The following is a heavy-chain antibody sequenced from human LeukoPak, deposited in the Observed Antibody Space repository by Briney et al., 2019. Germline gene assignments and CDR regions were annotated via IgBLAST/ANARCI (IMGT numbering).Heavy chain of an antibody. Sequence: PGGSLRLSCAASGFTFSSYAMSWVRQAPGKGLEWVSAISGSGGSTYYADSVKGRFTISRDNSKNTLYLQMNSLRAEDTAVYYCARDYAPYATYYYYYGMDVWGQGTTVTVSS. D-gene: IGHD2-2*01. J-gene: IGHJ6*02. CDR2: ISGSGGST. CDR3: ARDYAPYATYYYYYGMDV. CDR1: GFTFSSYA. V-gene: IGHV3-23*01.